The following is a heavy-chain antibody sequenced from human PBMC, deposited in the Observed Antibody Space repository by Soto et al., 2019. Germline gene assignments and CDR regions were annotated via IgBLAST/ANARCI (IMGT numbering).Heavy chain of an antibody. J-gene: IGHJ6*02. Sequence: QVQLQESGPGLVKPSQTLSLTCTVSGGSISSGDYYWSWIRQPPGKGLEWIGYIYYSGSTYYNPSLNSRVTISVDTSMHPLSLKLCSVTAADTAVYYCARDLFPAMVGGYYGMDVWGQGTTVTVSS. V-gene: IGHV4-30-4*01. CDR1: GGSISSGDYY. CDR2: IYYSGST. D-gene: IGHD5-18*01. CDR3: ARDLFPAMVGGYYGMDV.